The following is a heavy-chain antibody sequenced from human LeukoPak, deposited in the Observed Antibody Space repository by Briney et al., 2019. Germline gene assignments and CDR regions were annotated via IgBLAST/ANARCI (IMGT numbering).Heavy chain of an antibody. J-gene: IGHJ6*02. CDR1: GDRVSSNSAA. D-gene: IGHD2-15*01. CDR3: AREEVVEPDTHYFGMDV. V-gene: IGHV6-1*01. CDR2: TYYRSKWYN. Sequence: SQTLSLTCAISGDRVSSNSAAWNWIRQSPSRGLEWLGRTYYRSKWYNDYAGSVKSRIIINADTSKNQFSLQLNSVTPEDTAVYYCAREEVVEPDTHYFGMDVWGQGTTVTVSS.